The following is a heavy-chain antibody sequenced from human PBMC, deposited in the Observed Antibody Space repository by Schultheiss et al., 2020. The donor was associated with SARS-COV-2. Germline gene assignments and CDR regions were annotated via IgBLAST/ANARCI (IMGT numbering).Heavy chain of an antibody. CDR2: IYYSGST. CDR3: AREGYCGGDCGFDY. Sequence: SETLSLTCTVSGGSISSYYWSWIRQPPGKGLEWIGYIYYSGSTNYNPSLKSRVTISVDTSKNQFSLKLSSVTAADTAVYYCAREGYCGGDCGFDYWGQGTLVTVSS. CDR1: GGSISSYY. J-gene: IGHJ4*02. V-gene: IGHV4-59*01. D-gene: IGHD2-21*02.